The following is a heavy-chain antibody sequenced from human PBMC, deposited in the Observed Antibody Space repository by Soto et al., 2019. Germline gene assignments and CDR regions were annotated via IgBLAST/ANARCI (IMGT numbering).Heavy chain of an antibody. Sequence: EVQLLESGGGLVQPGGSLRLSCAASGFTFSSYAMSWVRQAPGKGLEWVSAIGVSGDTTYYADSVKGRFTISRDNSKNTLYLQMSSLRAEDTAVYYCAKVRRFGELRSLYWGQGTLVTVSS. V-gene: IGHV3-23*01. D-gene: IGHD3-10*01. J-gene: IGHJ4*02. CDR2: IGVSGDTT. CDR3: AKVRRFGELRSLY. CDR1: GFTFSSYA.